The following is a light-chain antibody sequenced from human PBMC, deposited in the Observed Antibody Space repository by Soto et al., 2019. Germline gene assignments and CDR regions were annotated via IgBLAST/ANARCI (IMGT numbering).Light chain of an antibody. V-gene: IGKV3-20*01. CDR1: QSLSSY. CDR2: GAS. Sequence: EIVLTQSPGTLSLSPGERATLSCRASQSLSSYLAWYQQKPGQAPRLLIYGASSRATGIPDSFSGSGSGTDFTLTISSLEPEDVAVYYCRQYDSSPSYTFGQGTKLEIK. J-gene: IGKJ2*01. CDR3: RQYDSSPSYT.